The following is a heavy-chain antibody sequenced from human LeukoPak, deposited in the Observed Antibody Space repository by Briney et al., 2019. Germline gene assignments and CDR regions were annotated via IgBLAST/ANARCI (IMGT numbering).Heavy chain of an antibody. CDR3: ARVNYDSSGYYYWFDY. J-gene: IGHJ5*01. V-gene: IGHV4-39*07. CDR1: GFSFSGYG. Sequence: GSLRLSCAASGFSFSGYGMHWVRQTPGKGLEWIGSIFYSGSTYYNPSLKSRVTISVDTSKNQFSLKLSSVTAADTAVYYCARVNYDSSGYYYWFDYWGQGTLVTVSS. CDR2: IFYSGST. D-gene: IGHD3-22*01.